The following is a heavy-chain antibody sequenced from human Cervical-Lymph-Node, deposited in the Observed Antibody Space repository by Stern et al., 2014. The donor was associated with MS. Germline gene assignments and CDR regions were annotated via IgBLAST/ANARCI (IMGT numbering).Heavy chain of an antibody. CDR1: GFSLSTSGVG. CDR2: IYWDDDK. Sequence: QITLKESGPTLVKPTQTLTLTCTFSGFSLSTSGVGVGWIRQPPGKALEWLAFIYWDDDKRYSPSLKTRLTIAKDTSKNQVVLTMTNMDPVDTATYYCAYRQSNGVVRGVPNWFDPWGQGTLVTVSS. D-gene: IGHD3-10*01. J-gene: IGHJ5*02. V-gene: IGHV2-5*02. CDR3: AYRQSNGVVRGVPNWFDP.